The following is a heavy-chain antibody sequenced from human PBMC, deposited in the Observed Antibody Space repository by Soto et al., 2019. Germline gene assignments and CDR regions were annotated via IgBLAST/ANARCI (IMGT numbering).Heavy chain of an antibody. Sequence: QVQLVESGGGVVQPGRSLRLSCAASGFTFSSYAMHWVRQAPGKGLEWVAVISYDGSNKYYADSVNGRFTISRDNSKNTLYLQMTSLRAEDTAVYYCASDLILAFVAAYYFDYWGQGTLVTVSS. CDR2: ISYDGSNK. CDR3: ASDLILAFVAAYYFDY. D-gene: IGHD6-19*01. J-gene: IGHJ4*02. V-gene: IGHV3-30-3*01. CDR1: GFTFSSYA.